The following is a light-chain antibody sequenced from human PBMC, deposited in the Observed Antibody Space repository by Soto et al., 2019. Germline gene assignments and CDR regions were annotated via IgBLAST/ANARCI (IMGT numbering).Light chain of an antibody. CDR1: QSVSTSN. V-gene: IGKV3-20*01. CDR3: QQFDYSLWT. Sequence: ETVLTQSPGTLSLSPGERATLSCRASQSVSTSNLAWYQQGPGQAPRLLIYGTSSRATGIPDRFSGSGSGTDFTLTISRLEPEDFAVYYCQQFDYSLWTFGQGTKVEIK. J-gene: IGKJ1*01. CDR2: GTS.